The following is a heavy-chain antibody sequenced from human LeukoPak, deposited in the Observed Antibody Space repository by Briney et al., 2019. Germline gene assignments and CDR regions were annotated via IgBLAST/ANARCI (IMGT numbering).Heavy chain of an antibody. CDR2: IIPIFGTA. V-gene: IGHV1-69*13. Sequence: SVKVSFKASGGTFSSYAISWVRQAPGQGLEWMGGIIPIFGTANYAQKFQGRVTITADESTSTAYMELSSLRSEDTAVYYCARRSSGWYTLDYWGQGTLVTVSS. D-gene: IGHD6-19*01. CDR1: GGTFSSYA. CDR3: ARRSSGWYTLDY. J-gene: IGHJ4*02.